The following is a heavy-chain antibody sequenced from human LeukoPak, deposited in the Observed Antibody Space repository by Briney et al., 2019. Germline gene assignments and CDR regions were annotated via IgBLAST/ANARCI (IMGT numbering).Heavy chain of an antibody. CDR1: GGSVSSGHYY. CDR3: VTGGSLAAAGDY. J-gene: IGHJ4*02. Sequence: SETLSLTCTVSGGSVSSGHYYWSWIRQPPGKGLEWIGYIYNSESTNYNPSLKSRVTISVDTSKNHFSLKLSSVTAADTAVYYCVTGGSLAAAGDYWGQGTLVTVSS. CDR2: IYNSEST. D-gene: IGHD6-13*01. V-gene: IGHV4-61*03.